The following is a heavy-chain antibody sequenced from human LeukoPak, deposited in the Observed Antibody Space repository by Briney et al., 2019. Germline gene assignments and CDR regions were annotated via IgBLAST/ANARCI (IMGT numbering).Heavy chain of an antibody. CDR1: EFTFNNHD. CDR3: AKPRDIDSWAFDV. V-gene: IGHV3-30*18. Sequence: PGGSLRLSCAASEFTFNNHDMHWLRQAPGKGLEWVAAISYDGRNKYYADSVKGRFTISRDNSKNTLNLQMNSLRTEDTAVFYCAKPRDIDSWAFDVWGQGTMVTVSS. J-gene: IGHJ3*01. CDR2: ISYDGRNK. D-gene: IGHD2-15*01.